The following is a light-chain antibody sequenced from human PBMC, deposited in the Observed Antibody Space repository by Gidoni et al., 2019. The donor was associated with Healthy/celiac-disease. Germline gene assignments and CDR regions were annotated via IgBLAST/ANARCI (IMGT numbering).Light chain of an antibody. CDR3: QQSYSTPPT. Sequence: DLQMPESPSSLSASVGDRVTITCRASQSISSYLHWYQQKPGKAAKLLIYAASRVQRVVPSRFSGRGSGTDFTLTISMLQPDDSATYYWQQSYSTPPTFGQGTKVEIK. J-gene: IGKJ1*01. V-gene: IGKV1-39*01. CDR1: QSISSY. CDR2: AAS.